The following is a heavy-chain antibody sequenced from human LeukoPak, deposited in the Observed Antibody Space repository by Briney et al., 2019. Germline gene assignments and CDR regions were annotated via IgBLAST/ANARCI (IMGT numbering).Heavy chain of an antibody. CDR1: GGSISSSSYY. CDR3: ASTLEGIAARPIDY. Sequence: SGTLSLTCTVSGGSISSSSYYWGWIRQPPGKGLEWIGSIYYSGSTYYNPSLKSRVTISVDTSKNQFSLKLSSVTAADTAVYYCASTLEGIAARPIDYWGQGTLVTVSS. D-gene: IGHD6-6*01. J-gene: IGHJ4*02. CDR2: IYYSGST. V-gene: IGHV4-39*01.